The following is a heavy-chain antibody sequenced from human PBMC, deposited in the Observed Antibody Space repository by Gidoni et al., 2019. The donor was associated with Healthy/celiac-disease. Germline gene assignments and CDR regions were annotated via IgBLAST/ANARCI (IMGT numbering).Heavy chain of an antibody. CDR1: GGSFSGYY. J-gene: IGHJ4*02. V-gene: IGHV4-34*01. D-gene: IGHD3-10*01. CDR2: INHSGST. CDR3: ARVKGLGYYGSGSYSFDY. Sequence: QVQLQQWGAGLLKPSETLSLTCAVSGGSFSGYYWSWIRQPPGKGLEWIGEINHSGSTNYNPSLKSRVTISVDTSKNQFSLKLSSVTAADTAVYYCARVKGLGYYGSGSYSFDYWGQGTLVTVSS.